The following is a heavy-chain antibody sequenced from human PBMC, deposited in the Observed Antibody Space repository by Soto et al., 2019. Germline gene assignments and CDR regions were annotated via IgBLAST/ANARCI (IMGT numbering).Heavy chain of an antibody. CDR2: IYHSGST. Sequence: QVQLQESGPGLVKPSETLSLTCTVSGGSISSDYWSWIRQPPGKGLEWIGYIYHSGSTNYNPSLKSRATISVDASKNQFSLNLSSVTAADTAVYYCASQIAAPGLYGMDVWGQGTTVTVSS. CDR1: GGSISSDY. V-gene: IGHV4-59*01. J-gene: IGHJ6*02. CDR3: ASQIAAPGLYGMDV. D-gene: IGHD6-13*01.